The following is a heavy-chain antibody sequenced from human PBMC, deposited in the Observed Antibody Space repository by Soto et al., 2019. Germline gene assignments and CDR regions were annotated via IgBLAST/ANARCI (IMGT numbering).Heavy chain of an antibody. CDR1: GGPINSPDYY. J-gene: IGHJ5*02. V-gene: IGHV4-30-4*01. Sequence: QVQLQESGPGLVKPSQTLSLTCTVSGGPINSPDYYWTWIRQSPGKGLEWIGYLYFNGGTQYNPSLSTPLSMSLDTSKKHFPLKMRSVTAADTAVYYCARGISKYSSWYEPHTWFDAWGPGVLVTVSS. CDR2: LYFNGGT. CDR3: ARGISKYSSWYEPHTWFDA. D-gene: IGHD6-13*01.